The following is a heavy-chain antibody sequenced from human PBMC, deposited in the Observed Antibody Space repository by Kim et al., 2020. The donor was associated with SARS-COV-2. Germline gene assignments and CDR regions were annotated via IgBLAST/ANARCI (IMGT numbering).Heavy chain of an antibody. CDR3: ARTWGDSSGYYLAY. Sequence: SETLSLTCAVYGGSFSGYYWSWIRQPPGKGLAWIGEINHNGTTNYNPSLKSRVTISVDTSKNQFSLKLSSVTAADTAVYYCARTWGDSSGYYLAYWGQGTLVTVSS. CDR1: GGSFSGYY. CDR2: INHNGTT. D-gene: IGHD3-22*01. V-gene: IGHV4-34*01. J-gene: IGHJ4*02.